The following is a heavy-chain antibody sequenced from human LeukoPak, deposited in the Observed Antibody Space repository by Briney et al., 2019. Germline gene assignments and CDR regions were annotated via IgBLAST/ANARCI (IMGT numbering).Heavy chain of an antibody. D-gene: IGHD1-14*01. CDR2: IYYSGST. V-gene: IGHV4-59*01. CDR3: ATVRQTARPL. Sequence: PSETLSLTCTVSGGSISSYYWSWIRQPPGKGLEWIGYIYYSGSTNYNPSLKSRVTISVDTSKNQFSLKLSSVTAADTAVYYCATVRQTARPLWGQGTRVTVSS. J-gene: IGHJ3*01. CDR1: GGSISSYY.